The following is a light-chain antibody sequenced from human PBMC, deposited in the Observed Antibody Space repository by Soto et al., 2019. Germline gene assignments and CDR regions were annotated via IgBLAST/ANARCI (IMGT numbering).Light chain of an antibody. J-gene: IGKJ4*01. V-gene: IGKV3-20*01. Sequence: DIVLTQSPGTLSLSPGERATLSCRASQSVGTYLGWYQQKPGQAPRLLIYGGSSRATGIPDRFSDSGSGTDFTLTISRLEPEDFAVYYCHQYGSSSPTFGGWTKVEIK. CDR1: QSVGTY. CDR2: GGS. CDR3: HQYGSSSPT.